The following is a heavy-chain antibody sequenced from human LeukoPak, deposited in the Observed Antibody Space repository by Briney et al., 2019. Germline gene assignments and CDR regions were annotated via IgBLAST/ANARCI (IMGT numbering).Heavy chain of an antibody. Sequence: GGSLRLSCAASGFTFGSYAMSWVRQAPGKGLEWVSVISGSGSSTYYADSVKGRFTISRDNSKNTLYLQMNSLRVEDTAVYYCAKGRYSYGRDYFDDWGQGTLVTVSS. CDR2: ISGSGSST. J-gene: IGHJ4*02. V-gene: IGHV3-23*01. D-gene: IGHD5-12*01. CDR3: AKGRYSYGRDYFDD. CDR1: GFTFGSYA.